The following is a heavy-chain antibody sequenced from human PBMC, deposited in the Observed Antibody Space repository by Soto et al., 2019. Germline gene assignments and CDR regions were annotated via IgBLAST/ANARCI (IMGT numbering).Heavy chain of an antibody. Sequence: SETLSLTCTVSGGSISSSSYYWGWIRQPPGKGLEWIGSIYYSGSTYYNPSLKSRVTISVDTSKNQFSLKLSSVTAADTAVYYCARSRGYCSGGSCYGDYYMDVWGKGTTVTVSS. D-gene: IGHD2-15*01. J-gene: IGHJ6*03. V-gene: IGHV4-39*01. CDR2: IYYSGST. CDR1: GGSISSSSYY. CDR3: ARSRGYCSGGSCYGDYYMDV.